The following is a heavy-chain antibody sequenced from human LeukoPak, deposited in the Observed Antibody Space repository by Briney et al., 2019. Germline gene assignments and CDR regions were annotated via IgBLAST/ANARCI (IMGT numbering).Heavy chain of an antibody. J-gene: IGHJ3*02. D-gene: IGHD3-3*01. CDR3: AKDQSGYYARDAFDI. CDR2: TSGSGGST. CDR1: GFTFSSYA. Sequence: GGSLRLSCAASGFTFSSYAMSWVRQAPGEGLEWVSATSGSGGSTYYADSVKGRFTISRDNSKNTLYLQMNSLRAEDTAVYYCAKDQSGYYARDAFDIWGQGTMVTVSS. V-gene: IGHV3-23*01.